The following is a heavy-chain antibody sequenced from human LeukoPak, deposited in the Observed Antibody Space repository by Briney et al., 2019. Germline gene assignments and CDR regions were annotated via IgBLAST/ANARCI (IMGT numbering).Heavy chain of an antibody. CDR2: INSDGSST. J-gene: IGHJ3*02. D-gene: IGHD2-15*01. CDR3: ARESYCSGGSCYSGRAFDI. Sequence: GGSLRLSCAASGFTFSSYWMHWVRQAPGKGLVCVSRINSDGSSTSYADSVKGRFTISRDNAKNTLYLQMNSLRAEDTAVYYCARESYCSGGSCYSGRAFDIWGQGTMVTVSS. CDR1: GFTFSSYW. V-gene: IGHV3-74*01.